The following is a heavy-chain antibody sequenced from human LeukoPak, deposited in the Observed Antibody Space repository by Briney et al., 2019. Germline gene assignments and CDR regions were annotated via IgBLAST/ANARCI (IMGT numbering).Heavy chain of an antibody. CDR2: INPYSGAT. CDR3: ASFYVP. CDR1: GYNLTDYY. J-gene: IGHJ5*02. V-gene: IGHV1-2*02. D-gene: IGHD2/OR15-2a*01. Sequence: ASVKVSCKALGYNLTDYYFHRVRQAPGQGLEWMGKINPYSGATNYAQKFQGRVAMTRGASIYTVYMELSRLTSDDTALYYCASFYVPWGQGTLVTVSS.